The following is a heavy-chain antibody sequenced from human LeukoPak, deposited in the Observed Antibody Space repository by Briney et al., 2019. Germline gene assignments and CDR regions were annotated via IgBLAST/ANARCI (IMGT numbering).Heavy chain of an antibody. V-gene: IGHV3-53*05. CDR1: GFTVSSNY. D-gene: IGHD3-22*01. CDR2: IYSGGST. J-gene: IGHJ4*02. Sequence: PGGSLRLSCAASGFTVSSNYMSWVRQAPGKGLEWVSVIYSGGSTYYADSVKGRFTISRDNSKNTLYLQMNSLRAEDTAVYYCARGMVYDSSGYMYYFDYWGQGTLVTVSS. CDR3: ARGMVYDSSGYMYYFDY.